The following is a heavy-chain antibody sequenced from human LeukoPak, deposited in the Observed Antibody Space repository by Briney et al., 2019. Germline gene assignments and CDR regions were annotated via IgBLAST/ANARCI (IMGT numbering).Heavy chain of an antibody. CDR3: AKVLYYRYFDY. D-gene: IGHD1-14*01. CDR2: IWYDGSNK. J-gene: IGHJ4*02. Sequence: PGGSLRLSCAASGFIFSNYGMHWVRQAPGKGLEWVAVIWYDGSNKYYADSVKGRFTISRDNSKNTLYLQMNSLRAEDTAVYYCAKVLYYRYFDYWGQGTLVTVSS. CDR1: GFIFSNYG. V-gene: IGHV3-33*06.